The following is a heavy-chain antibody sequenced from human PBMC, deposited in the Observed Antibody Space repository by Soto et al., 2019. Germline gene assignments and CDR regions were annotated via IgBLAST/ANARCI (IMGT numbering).Heavy chain of an antibody. Sequence: VASVKVSCKASGGTFSSYAISWVRQAPGQGLEWMGGIIPIFGTANYAQKFQGRVTITADESTSTAYMELSSLRSEDTAVYYCARNGPDAFDIWGQGTMVTVSS. V-gene: IGHV1-69*13. CDR3: ARNGPDAFDI. CDR1: GGTFSSYA. J-gene: IGHJ3*02. CDR2: IIPIFGTA. D-gene: IGHD2-8*01.